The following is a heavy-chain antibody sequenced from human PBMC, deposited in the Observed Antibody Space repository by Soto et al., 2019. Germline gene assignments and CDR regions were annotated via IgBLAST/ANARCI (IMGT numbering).Heavy chain of an antibody. J-gene: IGHJ3*02. CDR3: ARDLGYCSSTSCSSGAFDI. D-gene: IGHD2-2*01. CDR1: GLTFSSYS. V-gene: IGHV3-21*01. Sequence: EVQLVESGGGLVKPGGSLRLSCAASGLTFSSYSMNWVRQAPGKGLEWVSSISSSSSYIYYADSVKGRFTISRDNAKNSLYLQMNSLRAEDTAVYYCARDLGYCSSTSCSSGAFDIWGQGTMVTVSS. CDR2: ISSSSSYI.